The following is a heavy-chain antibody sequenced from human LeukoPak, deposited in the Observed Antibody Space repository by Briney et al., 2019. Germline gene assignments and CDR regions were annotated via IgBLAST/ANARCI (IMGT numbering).Heavy chain of an antibody. CDR1: GGSISIYY. Sequence: SETLSLTCTVSGGSISIYYWTWIRQPAGKGLEWIGRIYASGSTNYNPSLRSRVTMSVDTSKNQFSLKLSSVTAADTAVYYCARGPSGSRVGFDYWGQGTLVTVSS. V-gene: IGHV4-4*07. D-gene: IGHD1-26*01. CDR2: IYASGST. J-gene: IGHJ4*02. CDR3: ARGPSGSRVGFDY.